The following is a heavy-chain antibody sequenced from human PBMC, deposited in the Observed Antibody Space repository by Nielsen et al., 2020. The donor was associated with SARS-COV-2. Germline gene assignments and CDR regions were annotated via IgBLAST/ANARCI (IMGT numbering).Heavy chain of an antibody. CDR1: GFTFDDYA. V-gene: IGHV3-9*01. J-gene: IGHJ4*02. Sequence: SLKISCAASGFTFDDYAMHWVRQAPGKGLEWVSGISWNSGSIGYADSVKGRFTISRDNAKNSPYLQMNSLRAEDTALYYCAKLDGYPTAYWGQGTLVTVSS. D-gene: IGHD5-24*01. CDR2: ISWNSGSI. CDR3: AKLDGYPTAY.